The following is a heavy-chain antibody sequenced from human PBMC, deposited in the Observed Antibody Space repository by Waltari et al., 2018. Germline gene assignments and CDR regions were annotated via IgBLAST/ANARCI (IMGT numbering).Heavy chain of an antibody. Sequence: QVQLVQSGAEVQQPGSSVKVSCKASGGTFGSYAITWGRQAPGQGLEWLGGVIPIYGTPNYEAKFQGRVTVSADASTTTAYLEVRSLKSEDTAVYYCAKREIGDPFDTWGQGTLVTVSS. V-gene: IGHV1-69*12. CDR2: VIPIYGTP. J-gene: IGHJ3*02. CDR3: AKREIGDPFDT. D-gene: IGHD1-26*01. CDR1: GGTFGSYA.